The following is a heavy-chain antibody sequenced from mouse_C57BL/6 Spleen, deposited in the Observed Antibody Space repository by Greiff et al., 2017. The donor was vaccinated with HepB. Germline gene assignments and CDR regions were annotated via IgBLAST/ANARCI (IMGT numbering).Heavy chain of an antibody. CDR1: GFTFSSYA. V-gene: IGHV5-4*01. CDR2: ISDGGSYT. CDR3: ARFFTRAMDY. Sequence: EVHLVESGGGLVKPGGSLKLSCSASGFTFSSYAMSWVRQTPEKRLEWVATISDGGSYTYYPDNVKGRFTISRDNAKNNLYLQMSHLKSEDTAMYYCARFFTRAMDYWGQGTSVTVSS. J-gene: IGHJ4*01.